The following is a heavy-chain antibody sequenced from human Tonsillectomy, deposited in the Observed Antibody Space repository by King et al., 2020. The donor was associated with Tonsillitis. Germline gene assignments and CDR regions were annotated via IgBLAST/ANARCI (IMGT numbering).Heavy chain of an antibody. CDR1: SGSISSASYY. CDR2: VYYSGST. D-gene: IGHD6-19*01. J-gene: IGHJ6*03. V-gene: IGHV4-39*01. Sequence: LQLQESGPGLVKPSETLSLTCTVSSGSISSASYYWGWIRLPPGMGLEWIGSVYYSGSTYYNPSLKSRVTISVETSKNQFSLKLSSVTAADTAVYYCARIQWLANYYYYYMDVWGKGTTVTVSS. CDR3: ARIQWLANYYYYYMDV.